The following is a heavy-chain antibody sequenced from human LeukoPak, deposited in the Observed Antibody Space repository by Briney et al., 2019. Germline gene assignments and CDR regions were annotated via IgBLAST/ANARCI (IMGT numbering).Heavy chain of an antibody. CDR2: ISSSGSTI. J-gene: IGHJ4*02. CDR3: GRAEHGRGELFSHFDY. D-gene: IGHD3-10*01. CDR1: GFTFSDYY. Sequence: GGSLRLSCAASGFTFSDYYMSWIRQAPGKGLEWVSYISSSGSTIYYADSVKGRFTISRDNAKNSLYLQMNSLRAEDTAVYYCGRAEHGRGELFSHFDYWGQGTLVTVSS. V-gene: IGHV3-11*04.